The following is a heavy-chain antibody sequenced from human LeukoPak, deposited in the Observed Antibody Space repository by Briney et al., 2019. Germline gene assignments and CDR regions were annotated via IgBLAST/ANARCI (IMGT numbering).Heavy chain of an antibody. CDR1: GGSISSYY. J-gene: IGHJ2*01. CDR2: IYYSGST. CDR3: ARGDHYWYFDP. V-gene: IGHV4-59*01. D-gene: IGHD2-21*02. Sequence: KPSETLSLTCTVSGGSISSYYWSWIRQPPGKGLEWIGYIYYSGSTNYNPSLKSRVTISVDTSKNQFSLKLSSVTAADTAVYYCARGDHYWYFDPWGRGTLVTVSS.